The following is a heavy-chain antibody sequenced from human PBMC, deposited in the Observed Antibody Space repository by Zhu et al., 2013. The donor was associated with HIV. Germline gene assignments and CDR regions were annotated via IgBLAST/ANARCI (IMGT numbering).Heavy chain of an antibody. J-gene: IGHJ6*03. Sequence: QVQLQESGPGLVKPSETLSLTCTVSGGSISSYYWSWIRQPPGKGLEWIGYIYYSGSTNYNPSLKSRVTISVDTSKNQFSLKLSSVTAADTAVYYCARVPRVYYYYMDVWGKGTTVTVSS. CDR1: GGSISSYY. CDR3: ARVPRVYYYYMDV. V-gene: IGHV4-59*01. CDR2: IYYSGST.